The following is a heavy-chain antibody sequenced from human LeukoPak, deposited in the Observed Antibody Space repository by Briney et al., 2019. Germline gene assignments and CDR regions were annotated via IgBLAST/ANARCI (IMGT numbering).Heavy chain of an antibody. CDR2: IGVDGESA. CDR3: AQGYLSGWYPY. Sequence: GGSLRLSCAVSGFSVSSFGMSWVRQAPGKGLEWISAIGVDGESAYYADSVKGRFIISRDNSKNTLYLQLSSLRAEDTAVYYCAQGYLSGWYPYWGLGSLVSVSS. CDR1: GFSVSSFG. V-gene: IGHV3-23*01. D-gene: IGHD6-19*01. J-gene: IGHJ4*02.